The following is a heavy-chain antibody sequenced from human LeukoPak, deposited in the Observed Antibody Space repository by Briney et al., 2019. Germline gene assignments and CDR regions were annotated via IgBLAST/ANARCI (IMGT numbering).Heavy chain of an antibody. CDR1: GGSISSYY. J-gene: IGHJ4*02. CDR2: IYYSGST. V-gene: IGHV4-59*08. CDR3: ARAYIAAAGPFDY. D-gene: IGHD6-13*01. Sequence: KPSETLSLTCTVSGGSISSYYWSWIRQPPGKGLEWIGYIYYSGSTNYNPSLKSRVTISVDTSKSQFSLKLSSVTAADTAVYYCARAYIAAAGPFDYWGQGTLVTVSS.